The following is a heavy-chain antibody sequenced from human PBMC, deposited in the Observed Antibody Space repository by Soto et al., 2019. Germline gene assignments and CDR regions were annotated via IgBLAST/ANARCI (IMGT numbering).Heavy chain of an antibody. V-gene: IGHV3-23*01. CDR3: AKVYSSGSYFPDY. D-gene: IGHD3-22*01. Sequence: GGSLRLSCAASGFTFSSYAMGWVRQTPGKGLEWVSAISAGGGSTYYADSVKGRFTISRDNSKNTLYLQMNSLRAEDTAVYYCAKVYSSGSYFPDYWGQGTLVTVSS. CDR1: GFTFSSYA. CDR2: ISAGGGST. J-gene: IGHJ4*02.